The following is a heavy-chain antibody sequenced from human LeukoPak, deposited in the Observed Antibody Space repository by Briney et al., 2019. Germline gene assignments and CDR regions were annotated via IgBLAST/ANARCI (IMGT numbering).Heavy chain of an antibody. V-gene: IGHV1-69*04. J-gene: IGHJ4*02. Sequence: PVKVSCKASGGTFSSYAISLVRQAPGQGLEWMGRIIPIFGIANYAQKFQGRVTITADKSTSTAYMELSSLRSEDTAVYYCASISGSLGGYFDYWGQGTLVTVSS. CDR2: IIPIFGIA. D-gene: IGHD1-26*01. CDR3: ASISGSLGGYFDY. CDR1: GGTFSSYA.